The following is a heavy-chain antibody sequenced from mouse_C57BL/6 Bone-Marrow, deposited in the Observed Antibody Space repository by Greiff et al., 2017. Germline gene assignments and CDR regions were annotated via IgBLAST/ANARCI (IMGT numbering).Heavy chain of an antibody. CDR1: GYTFTNYW. Sequence: QVQLQQSGAELVRPGTSVKLSCKASGYTFTNYWIGWAKQRPGHGLEWMGDIYTGGGYTNYNEKVKGKATLTADKSTSTAYMQFSSLTSEDSSIYYCARAETRYYYAMDYWGQGTTVTVSS. J-gene: IGHJ4*01. CDR3: ARAETRYYYAMDY. CDR2: IYTGGGYT. V-gene: IGHV1-63*01.